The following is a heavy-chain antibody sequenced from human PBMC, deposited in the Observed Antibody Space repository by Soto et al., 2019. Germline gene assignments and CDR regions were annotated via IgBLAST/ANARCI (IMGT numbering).Heavy chain of an antibody. J-gene: IGHJ4*02. V-gene: IGHV1-18*01. CDR2: ISAYNGNT. CDR3: AVKMFENSSGSKVDY. CDR1: GYTFTSYG. Sequence: QVQLVQSGAEVKKPGASVKVSCKASGYTFTSYGISWVRQAPGQGLEWMGWISAYNGNTNYAQKLQGRVTMTTDTSTSTAYMELRSLRSDATAVYYCAVKMFENSSGSKVDYWGQGTLVTVSS. D-gene: IGHD3-22*01.